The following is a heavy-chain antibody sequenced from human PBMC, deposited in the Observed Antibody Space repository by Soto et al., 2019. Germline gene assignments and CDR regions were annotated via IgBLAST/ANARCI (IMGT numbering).Heavy chain of an antibody. Sequence: LGESLKISCEAFGYSFTTYWVAWLRQVPGKGLEWMGIFHPGDSGAAYSPSFEGQVTISVDKSVNTAYLHLSSLKASDTAIYYCARHAAISHWSHFDYWGQGTPVTVSS. J-gene: IGHJ4*02. CDR1: GYSFTTYW. CDR2: FHPGDSGA. D-gene: IGHD2-8*02. V-gene: IGHV5-51*01. CDR3: ARHAAISHWSHFDY.